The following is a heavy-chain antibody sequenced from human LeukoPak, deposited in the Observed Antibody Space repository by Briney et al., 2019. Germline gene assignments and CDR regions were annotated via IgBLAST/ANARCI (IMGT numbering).Heavy chain of an antibody. Sequence: PSETLSLTCTVSGGSISSGDYYWSWIRQPPGKGLEWIGYIYYSGSTYYNPSLKSRVTISVDTSKNQFSLKLSSVTAAGTAVYYCAVGHYYDSSGPPDYWGQGTLVTVSS. CDR2: IYYSGST. CDR1: GGSISSGDYY. CDR3: AVGHYYDSSGPPDY. V-gene: IGHV4-30-4*08. D-gene: IGHD3-22*01. J-gene: IGHJ4*02.